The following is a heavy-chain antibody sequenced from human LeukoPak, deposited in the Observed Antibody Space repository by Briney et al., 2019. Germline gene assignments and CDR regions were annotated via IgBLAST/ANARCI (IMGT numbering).Heavy chain of an antibody. CDR3: ARGDYGGNSFFDY. CDR2: INAGNGNT. CDR1: GYTFTSYA. V-gene: IGHV1-3*03. D-gene: IGHD4-23*01. Sequence: ASVKVSCKASGYTFTSYAMHWVRQAPGQRLEWMGWINAGNGNTKYSQEFQGRVTITMDTSASTAYMELSSLRSEDMAVYYCARGDYGGNSFFDYWGQGTLVTVSS. J-gene: IGHJ4*02.